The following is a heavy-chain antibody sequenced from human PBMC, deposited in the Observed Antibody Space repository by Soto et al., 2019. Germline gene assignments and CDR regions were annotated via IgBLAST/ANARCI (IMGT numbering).Heavy chain of an antibody. CDR1: GGSFSGYY. D-gene: IGHD6-19*01. V-gene: IGHV4-34*01. Sequence: SETMSLTCAVYGGSFSGYYWSWIRQPPGKGLEWIGEINHSGSTNYNPYLKSRVTISVETSKNQFSLKLSSLTAADTAVYYCEIAYSSGTYYYFYMDVWGKGTTVTVSS. CDR3: EIAYSSGTYYYFYMDV. CDR2: INHSGST. J-gene: IGHJ6*03.